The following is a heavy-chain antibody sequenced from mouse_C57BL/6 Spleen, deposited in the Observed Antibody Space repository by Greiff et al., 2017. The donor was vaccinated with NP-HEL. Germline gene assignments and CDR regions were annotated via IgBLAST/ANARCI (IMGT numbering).Heavy chain of an antibody. J-gene: IGHJ1*03. V-gene: IGHV1-9*01. CDR2: ILPGSGST. Sequence: VQLQQSGAELMKPGASVKLSCKATGYTFTGYWIEWVKQRPGHGLEWIGEILPGSGSTNYNEKFKGKATFTADTSSNTAYMQLSSLTTEDSAIYYCAKARTATHDGYYPGYFDVWGTGTTVTVSS. D-gene: IGHD2-3*01. CDR3: AKARTATHDGYYPGYFDV. CDR1: GYTFTGYW.